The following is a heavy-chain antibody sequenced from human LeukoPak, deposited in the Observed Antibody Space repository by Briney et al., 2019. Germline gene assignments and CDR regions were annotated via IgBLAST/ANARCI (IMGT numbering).Heavy chain of an antibody. D-gene: IGHD1-26*01. V-gene: IGHV4-39*07. Sequence: PSETLSLTCTVSGGSINSNSYYWGWIRQPPGKGLEWIGSISYSGTTYYSPSLKSRVTISVDTSKNQFSLRLSSVTAADTAVYYCARARIDYYYYMDVWGKGTTVTISS. J-gene: IGHJ6*03. CDR3: ARARIDYYYYMDV. CDR2: ISYSGTT. CDR1: GGSINSNSYY.